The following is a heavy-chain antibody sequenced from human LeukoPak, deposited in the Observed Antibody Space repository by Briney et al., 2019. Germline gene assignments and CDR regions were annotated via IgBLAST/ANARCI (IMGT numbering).Heavy chain of an antibody. D-gene: IGHD7-27*01. CDR3: ARETPGAGHFDY. Sequence: SETLSLTCTVPGGSINYYYWMWIRQPPGKGLEWIGYIYYSGGTHYNPSLKSRVTMLVDTSKNQFSLKLTAVTAADTAVYYCARETPGAGHFDYWGQGSLVTVSS. J-gene: IGHJ4*02. CDR1: GGSINYYY. V-gene: IGHV4-59*01. CDR2: IYYSGGT.